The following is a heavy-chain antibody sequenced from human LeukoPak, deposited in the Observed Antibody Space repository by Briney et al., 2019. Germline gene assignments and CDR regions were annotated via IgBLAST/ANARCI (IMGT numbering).Heavy chain of an antibody. CDR3: ARGVSGTYDYYYYGMDV. J-gene: IGHJ6*02. CDR1: GFTVTRNY. V-gene: IGHV3-53*01. Sequence: GGSLRLSCAASGFTVTRNYLSWVRQAPGKGLEWVSLIYSGGNTYYADSVKGRFTISRDNSKNTLYLQMNSLRAEDTAVYYCARGVSGTYDYYYYGMDVWGQGTTVTVSS. D-gene: IGHD3-16*01. CDR2: IYSGGNT.